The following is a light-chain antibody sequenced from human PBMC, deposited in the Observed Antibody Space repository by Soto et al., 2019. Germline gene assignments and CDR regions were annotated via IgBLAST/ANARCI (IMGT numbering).Light chain of an antibody. Sequence: EIVLVQAPGTLSLSPLVRTTRXCRTSQTLKRTYIAWYQQKPGQAPRLLIHGASTRATGFPARFSGSGSGTDFTLTISSLQPEDFAIYYCQQYNNWPWTFGQGTKVDNK. V-gene: IGKV3-15*01. CDR2: GAS. CDR1: QTLKRT. CDR3: QQYNNWPWT. J-gene: IGKJ1*01.